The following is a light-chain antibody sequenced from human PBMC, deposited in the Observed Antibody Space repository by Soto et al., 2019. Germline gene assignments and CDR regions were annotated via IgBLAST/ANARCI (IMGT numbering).Light chain of an antibody. CDR2: DAS. Sequence: DFQMTQSPSTLSASVGDRVTITCRASQNIRSRLAWFQQKPGKAPKLLIYDASSLESGVPQRFSGSGSGTEFTLTISGLLPEHFAAYHCQQLYTLPFTFGQGTRLEI. J-gene: IGKJ5*01. V-gene: IGKV1-5*01. CDR3: QQLYTLPFT. CDR1: QNIRSR.